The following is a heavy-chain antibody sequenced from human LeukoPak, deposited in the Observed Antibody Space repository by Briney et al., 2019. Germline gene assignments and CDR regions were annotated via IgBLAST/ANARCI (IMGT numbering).Heavy chain of an antibody. Sequence: GASVKVSCRASGYTFINYGIRWVRQAPGQGLEWMGWVSAYADNTNYVQKFQGRVTMTTDTSTNTAYMELRSLRSDDTAVHYCARDCIGCHGFDYWGQGTLVTVSS. CDR3: ARDCIGCHGFDY. V-gene: IGHV1-18*01. CDR1: GYTFINYG. CDR2: VSAYADNT. D-gene: IGHD2-15*01. J-gene: IGHJ4*02.